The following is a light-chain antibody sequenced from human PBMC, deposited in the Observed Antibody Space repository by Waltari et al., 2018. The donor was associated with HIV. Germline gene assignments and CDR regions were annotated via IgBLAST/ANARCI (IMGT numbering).Light chain of an antibody. CDR2: RDN. CDR1: TSNIGSNS. Sequence: QSVLTQPSSASGTLGQRVTMSCSGSTSNIGSNSLYWYHQLPGTAPKLLIYRDNQRPSGVPDRFSGSKSGTSASLAISGLRSEDEADYYCAAWDDSLSGSTWVFGGGTTVTVL. J-gene: IGLJ2*01. V-gene: IGLV1-47*01. CDR3: AAWDDSLSGSTWV.